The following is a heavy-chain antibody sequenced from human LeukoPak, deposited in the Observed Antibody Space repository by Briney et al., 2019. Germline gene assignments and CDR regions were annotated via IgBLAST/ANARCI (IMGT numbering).Heavy chain of an antibody. J-gene: IGHJ6*03. CDR3: ARDNSHSSSSSTPYYYYYYMDV. CDR1: GYTFTDYY. D-gene: IGHD6-6*01. Sequence: ASVKVSCKASGYTFTDYYMHWVRQAPGQGLEWMGWINPNSGGTNYAQKFQGRVTMTRDTSISTAYMELSRLRSDDTAVYYCARDNSHSSSSSTPYYYYYYMDVWGKGTTVTVSS. CDR2: INPNSGGT. V-gene: IGHV1-2*02.